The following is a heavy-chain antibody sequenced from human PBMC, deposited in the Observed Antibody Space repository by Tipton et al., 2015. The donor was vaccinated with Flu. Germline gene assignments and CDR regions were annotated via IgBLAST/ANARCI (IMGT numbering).Heavy chain of an antibody. V-gene: IGHV4-39*07. CDR2: VNYGGGT. D-gene: IGHD3-22*01. CDR3: ATRRDYYDSSEFDY. J-gene: IGHJ4*02. CDR1: GGSIRSNNYN. Sequence: LRLSCTVSGGSIRSNNYNWGWLRQPPGKGLEWIGSVNYGGGTSYNPSLESRLTISLDTPNNHFSLRLSSVTAADTAVYYCATRRDYYDSSEFDYWGQGALVTVSS.